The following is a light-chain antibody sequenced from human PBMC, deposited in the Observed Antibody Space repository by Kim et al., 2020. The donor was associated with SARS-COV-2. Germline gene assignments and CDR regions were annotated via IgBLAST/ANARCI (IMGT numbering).Light chain of an antibody. CDR1: LSLLNSHEKTSY. Sequence: ATTNCKSSLSLLNSHEKTSYCICYQQKSGQPPRFLLYWASTRQTGVPDRFEGSVSATVFTLTISSLQAEDVAVYYCQQYYSAPWTFGQGTKVDIK. CDR3: QQYYSAPWT. CDR2: WAS. J-gene: IGKJ1*01. V-gene: IGKV4-1*01.